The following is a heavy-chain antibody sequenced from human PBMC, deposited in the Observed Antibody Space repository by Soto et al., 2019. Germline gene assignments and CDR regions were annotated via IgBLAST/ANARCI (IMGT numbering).Heavy chain of an antibody. V-gene: IGHV3-33*06. J-gene: IGHJ6*02. Sequence: XGSLRLSCLASGFTFSSYDKHWVRQAPGKGLDWVAVMSYDGSHEYYTDSVKGRFTISRDNSKTILYLQMNSLRLEDTAVYYCAKGSVLRVVEAPLAILGGVDVWGQGTMVTVSS. CDR1: GFTFSSYD. D-gene: IGHD2-8*01. CDR3: AKGSVLRVVEAPLAILGGVDV. CDR2: MSYDGSHE.